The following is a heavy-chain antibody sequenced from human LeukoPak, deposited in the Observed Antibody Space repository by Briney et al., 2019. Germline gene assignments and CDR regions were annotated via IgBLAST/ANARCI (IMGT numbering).Heavy chain of an antibody. CDR2: INHSGST. V-gene: IGHV4-34*01. CDR3: ARDVDTAMVSFDY. J-gene: IGHJ4*02. D-gene: IGHD5-18*01. Sequence: SETLSLTCAVYGGSFSGYYWSWIRQPPGKGLEWIGEINHSGSTNYNPSLKSRVTISVDTSKNQFSLKLSSVTAADTAVYYCARDVDTAMVSFDYWGQGTLVTVSS. CDR1: GGSFSGYY.